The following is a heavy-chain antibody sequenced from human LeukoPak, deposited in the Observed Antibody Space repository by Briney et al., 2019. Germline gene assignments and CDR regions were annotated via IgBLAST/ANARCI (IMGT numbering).Heavy chain of an antibody. V-gene: IGHV3-23*01. J-gene: IGHJ4*02. D-gene: IGHD1-14*01. CDR1: GFTFSSHT. CDR2: IIGSGGTT. CDR3: AKWYN. Sequence: GGPLRLSCTASGFTFSSHTMNWVRQAPGKGLECVSSIIGSGGTTFYAHSLKGRFTISRDNSKNTLYLQMNSLRAEDTAVYYCAKWYNWGQGTLVTVSS.